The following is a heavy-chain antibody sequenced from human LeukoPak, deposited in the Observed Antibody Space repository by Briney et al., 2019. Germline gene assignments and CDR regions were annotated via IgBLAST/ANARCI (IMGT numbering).Heavy chain of an antibody. CDR3: ARDLSYCSSTSGDRGVVTAIHDY. V-gene: IGHV1-3*01. Sequence: GASVRVCCKAAGYTFTSYAMPWVREAPGQRLGWMGWINAGNGNTKSSQKYQGRVTITRDTSTSTAYMELSSLRSEDTAVYHCARDLSYCSSTSGDRGVVTAIHDYWGQGTLVTVSS. D-gene: IGHD2-2*02. CDR1: GYTFTSYA. J-gene: IGHJ4*02. CDR2: INAGNGNT.